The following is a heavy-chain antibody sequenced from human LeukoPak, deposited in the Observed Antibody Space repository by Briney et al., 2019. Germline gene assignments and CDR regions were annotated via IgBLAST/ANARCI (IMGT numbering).Heavy chain of an antibody. D-gene: IGHD4-17*01. Sequence: SETLSLTCTVSGGSISSYYWRWIRQPPGKGLVWIGYIYYSGSTNYNPSLKSRVTISLEKYKNQSSLKLSTGTAGDQAVYYCARHGYGDYEAPTRGYYYGMDVWGQGTTVTVSS. J-gene: IGHJ6*02. V-gene: IGHV4-59*08. CDR1: GGSISSYY. CDR3: ARHGYGDYEAPTRGYYYGMDV. CDR2: IYYSGST.